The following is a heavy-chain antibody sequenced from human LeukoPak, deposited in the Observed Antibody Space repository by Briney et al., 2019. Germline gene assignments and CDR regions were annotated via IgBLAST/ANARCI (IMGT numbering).Heavy chain of an antibody. CDR1: GFTFTTYW. D-gene: IGHD5-18*01. CDR3: ARDAVDTANAV. V-gene: IGHV3-74*01. J-gene: IGHJ6*02. CDR2: INSDGSIT. Sequence: PGGSLRLSCAASGFTFTTYWMHWVRQAPGKGLVWVSHINSDGSITSYAGSVKGRFTISRDNAKNTLYPQMNSLRAEDTAVYYCARDAVDTANAVWGQGTTVTVSS.